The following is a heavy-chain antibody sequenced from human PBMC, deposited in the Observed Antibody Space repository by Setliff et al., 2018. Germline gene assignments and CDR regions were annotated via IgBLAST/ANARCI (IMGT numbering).Heavy chain of an antibody. V-gene: IGHV4-59*01. Sequence: SETLSLTCTVSGGSISVYYWTWFRQPPGKGLEWIGYISSGSTNYNPSLKSRVTISVDPSKNQFSLRVTSVTAADTAVYYCARVAQYSSSSFYYYYYGMDVWGQGTTVTVSS. J-gene: IGHJ6*02. D-gene: IGHD6-6*01. CDR3: ARVAQYSSSSFYYYYYGMDV. CDR2: ISSGST. CDR1: GGSISVYY.